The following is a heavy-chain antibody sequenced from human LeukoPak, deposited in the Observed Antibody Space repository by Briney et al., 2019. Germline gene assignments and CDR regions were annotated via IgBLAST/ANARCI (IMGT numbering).Heavy chain of an antibody. CDR3: ARRYCSGGTCFDY. V-gene: IGHV5-51*01. J-gene: IGHJ4*02. D-gene: IGHD2-15*01. CDR2: IYPGDSDT. CDR1: GYSFTSYW. Sequence: GESLKISCQCSGYSFTSYWIGWVRQMPGKGLEWMGIIYPGDSDTRYSPSFQGQVTISADKSISSAYLQWSSLKASDTAMYYCARRYCSGGTCFDYWGQGTLVTVSS.